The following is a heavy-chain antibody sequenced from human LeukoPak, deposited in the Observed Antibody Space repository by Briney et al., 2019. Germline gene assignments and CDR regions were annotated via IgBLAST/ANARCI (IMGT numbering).Heavy chain of an antibody. Sequence: GGSLRLSCAASGFTFSSYWMHWVRQAPGKGLEWVSYISSSSSYTNYADSVKGRFTISRDNAKNSLYLQMNSLRAEDTAVYYCASGGLLWFGELSPEFDYWGQGTLVTVSS. CDR1: GFTFSSYW. V-gene: IGHV3-11*03. CDR3: ASGGLLWFGELSPEFDY. J-gene: IGHJ4*02. CDR2: ISSSSSYT. D-gene: IGHD3-10*01.